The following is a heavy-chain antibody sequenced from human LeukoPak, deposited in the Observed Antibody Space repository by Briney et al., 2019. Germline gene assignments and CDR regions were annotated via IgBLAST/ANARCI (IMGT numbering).Heavy chain of an antibody. Sequence: SDILSLTCTVSGGSMSSISHYWGWIRRPPGKGLEWIGSIYYSRSTYYNPSLKSRVTISVDTSKNQFSLKLSSVTAADTAVYYCARKAYSYGYALDSWGQGTLVTVSS. D-gene: IGHD5-18*01. V-gene: IGHV4-39*01. CDR3: ARKAYSYGYALDS. J-gene: IGHJ4*02. CDR2: IYYSRST. CDR1: GGSMSSISHY.